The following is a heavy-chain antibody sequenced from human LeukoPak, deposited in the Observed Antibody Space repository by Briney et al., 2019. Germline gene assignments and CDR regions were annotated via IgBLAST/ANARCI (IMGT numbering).Heavy chain of an antibody. D-gene: IGHD3-22*01. CDR3: ARVTLFEYESGGYHERYYFDY. V-gene: IGHV4-59*03. CDR2: VYYSGST. Sequence: PSETLSLTCTVSGGSLSGFYWSWIRQPPGKGLEWIGYVYYSGSTTYNPSLKSRVTIAVDTSKNQFSLRLGSVTAADTAVYFCARVTLFEYESGGYHERYYFDYWGQGILVTVSS. J-gene: IGHJ4*02. CDR1: GGSLSGFY.